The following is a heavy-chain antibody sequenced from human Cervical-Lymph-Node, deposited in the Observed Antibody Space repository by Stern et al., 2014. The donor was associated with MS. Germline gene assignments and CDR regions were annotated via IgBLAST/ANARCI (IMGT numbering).Heavy chain of an antibody. CDR3: AHRHGWLRAFDI. Sequence: QVTLKESGPTLVKPTQTLTLTCTFSGFSFNSTGVGVGWIRQPPGKALEWLAIIYWDDDKRYSPSLQSRLTITKDPSKDQVVLTMTNLDPVDTATYFCAHRHGWLRAFDIWGPGTTVTVPS. CDR2: IYWDDDK. D-gene: IGHD5-24*01. V-gene: IGHV2-5*02. J-gene: IGHJ3*02. CDR1: GFSFNSTGVG.